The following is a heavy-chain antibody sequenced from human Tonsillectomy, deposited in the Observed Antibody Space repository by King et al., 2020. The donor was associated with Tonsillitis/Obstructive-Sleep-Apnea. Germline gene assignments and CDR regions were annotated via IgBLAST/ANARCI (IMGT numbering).Heavy chain of an antibody. J-gene: IGHJ3*02. D-gene: IGHD2-8*01. Sequence: VQLQESGPGLVKPSETLSLTCTVSGGPISSYYWSWIRQPPGKGLEWSGYIYYSGSTNYNPSLRSRVTISVDTSKKPFSLKLSSVTAADTAVYYCARDMVLEAGGDAFDIWGQGTMVTVSS. V-gene: IGHV4-59*01. CDR2: IYYSGST. CDR1: GGPISSYY. CDR3: ARDMVLEAGGDAFDI.